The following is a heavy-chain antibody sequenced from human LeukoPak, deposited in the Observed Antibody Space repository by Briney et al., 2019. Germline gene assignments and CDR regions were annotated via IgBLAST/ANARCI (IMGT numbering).Heavy chain of an antibody. CDR3: ARGMADPYSFDS. J-gene: IGHJ4*02. V-gene: IGHV4-4*07. D-gene: IGHD2-21*01. CDR1: GGSINFYY. Sequence: SETLSLTCTVSGGSINFYYWSWIRQPAGKGLEWIGRIYSTGSTNYSPSLKSRVTMSVDKSKNQFSLNLSSVTAADTAVYYCARGMADPYSFDSWGQGTLVTVSS. CDR2: IYSTGST.